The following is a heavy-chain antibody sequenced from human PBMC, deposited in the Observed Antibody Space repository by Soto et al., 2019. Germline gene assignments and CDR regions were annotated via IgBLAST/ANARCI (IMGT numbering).Heavy chain of an antibody. CDR1: GFTFSNYA. V-gene: IGHV3-23*01. CDR2: ISRSGGNT. D-gene: IGHD3-3*01. Sequence: GGSLRLSCAASGFTFSNYAMSWVRQPPGKGLEWVSAISRSGGNTYYPDSVKGRFTISRDNSKNTLYLQMNSLRAEDTAVYSCAKEFDGSGFFDYWXQGTLVTVSS. J-gene: IGHJ4*02. CDR3: AKEFDGSGFFDY.